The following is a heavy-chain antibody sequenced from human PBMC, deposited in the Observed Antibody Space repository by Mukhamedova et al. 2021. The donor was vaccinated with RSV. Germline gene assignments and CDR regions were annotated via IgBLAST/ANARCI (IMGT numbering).Heavy chain of an antibody. D-gene: IGHD2-15*01. Sequence: APGKGLEWVSAISGSGGSTYYADSVKGRFTISRDNSKNTLYLQMNSLRAEDTAVYYCAKPAGCWLTPFYYWGQGTLVTVSS. CDR2: ISGSGGST. CDR3: AKPAGCWLTPFYY. J-gene: IGHJ4*02. V-gene: IGHV3-23*01.